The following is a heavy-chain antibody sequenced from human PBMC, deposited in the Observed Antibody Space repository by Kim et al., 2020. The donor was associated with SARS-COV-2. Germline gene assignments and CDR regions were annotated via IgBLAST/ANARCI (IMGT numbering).Heavy chain of an antibody. V-gene: IGHV1-69*04. J-gene: IGHJ6*03. D-gene: IGHD2-2*01. CDR3: ARTPRGYCSSTSCYEYYYYYMDV. CDR2: IIPILGIA. CDR1: GGTFSSYA. Sequence: SVKVSCKASGGTFSSYAISWVRQAPGQGLEWMGRIIPILGIANYAQKFQGRVTITADKSTSTAYMELSSLRSEDTAVYYCARTPRGYCSSTSCYEYYYYYMDVWGKGTPVTVSS.